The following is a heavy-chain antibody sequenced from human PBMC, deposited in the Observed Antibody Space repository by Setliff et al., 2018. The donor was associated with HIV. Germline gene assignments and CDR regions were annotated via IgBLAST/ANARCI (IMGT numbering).Heavy chain of an antibody. V-gene: IGHV1-2*06. CDR2: INPDSGDT. CDR3: ARDPPYCSGGSCYSGNWFDP. J-gene: IGHJ5*02. Sequence: ASVKVSCKASGYTFIDYYVHWVRQAPGQGLEWMGRINPDSGDTKYAQKFQGRVTMTRDTSTSTVYMELSSLRSEDTAVYYCARDPPYCSGGSCYSGNWFDPWGQGTLVTSPQ. CDR1: GYTFIDYY. D-gene: IGHD2-15*01.